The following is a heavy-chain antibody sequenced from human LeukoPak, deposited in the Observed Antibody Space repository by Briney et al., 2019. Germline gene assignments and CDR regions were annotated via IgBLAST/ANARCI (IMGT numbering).Heavy chain of an antibody. CDR1: GFTFSSYG. CDR3: ARRSGIAVAGAFDY. CDR2: ISGRGGST. V-gene: IGHV3-23*01. D-gene: IGHD6-19*01. Sequence: GGSLRLSCAASGFTFSSYGMSWVRQAPGKGLEWVSAISGRGGSTYYADSVKGRFTISRENSKNTLYLQMNSLRAEETAVYYCARRSGIAVAGAFDYWGQGTLVTVSS. J-gene: IGHJ4*02.